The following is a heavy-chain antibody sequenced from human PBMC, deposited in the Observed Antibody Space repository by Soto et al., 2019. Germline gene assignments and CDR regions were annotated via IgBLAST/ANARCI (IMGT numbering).Heavy chain of an antibody. CDR3: ARGRGRYSSGWSWFDP. J-gene: IGHJ5*02. CDR1: GGTIVSPDC. D-gene: IGHD6-19*01. Sequence: PSETLSLTCGVSGGTIVSPDCWSVLRQPPGKGLEWIGEIFQSGSTNYTPSLESRVTISVDKSKNQFSLTLTSVTAADTAVYFCARGRGRYSSGWSWFDPWGQGILVTVSS. CDR2: IFQSGST. V-gene: IGHV4-4*02.